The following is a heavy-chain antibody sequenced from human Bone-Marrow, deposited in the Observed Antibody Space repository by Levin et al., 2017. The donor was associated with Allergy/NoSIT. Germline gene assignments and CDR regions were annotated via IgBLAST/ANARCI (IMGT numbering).Heavy chain of an antibody. CDR1: GYNLTELS. Sequence: ASVKVSCKVSGYNLTELSMHWVRQAPGKGLEWRGAFDPEDGETLYARKFQGRITMTQDTSTDTSYMDLGSLRSDDTAVYYCATVTLWGRGTLVTVSS. V-gene: IGHV1-24*01. CDR2: FDPEDGET. J-gene: IGHJ2*01. CDR3: ATVTL.